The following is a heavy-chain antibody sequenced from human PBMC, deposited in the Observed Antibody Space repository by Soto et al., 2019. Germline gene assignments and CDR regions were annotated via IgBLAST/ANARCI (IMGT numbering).Heavy chain of an antibody. Sequence: PGGSLRLSCAASGGPFSTYEMSWVRQAPGKGLEWVSVISGSGGSTYYADSVKGRFTISRDNSQNTVYLQMNSLRAEDTAVYYCAKERSLVVTAMDVWGQGTTVTVSS. CDR2: ISGSGGST. V-gene: IGHV3-23*01. CDR3: AKERSLVVTAMDV. J-gene: IGHJ6*02. D-gene: IGHD2-21*02. CDR1: GGPFSTYE.